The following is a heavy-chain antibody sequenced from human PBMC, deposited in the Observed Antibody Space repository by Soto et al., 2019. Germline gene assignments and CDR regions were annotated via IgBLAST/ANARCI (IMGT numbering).Heavy chain of an antibody. Sequence: SEALSLTCTVSGGSISDYYWNWIRQPPGKGLEWIGFIHYTGNTNYNPSLKSRVAISVDTSKNQFSVKLTSVTAADTAVYYCARGTPYHRNDDWFDTWGQGTLVTVS. CDR1: GGSISDYY. CDR2: IHYTGNT. V-gene: IGHV4-59*01. J-gene: IGHJ5*02. CDR3: ARGTPYHRNDDWFDT.